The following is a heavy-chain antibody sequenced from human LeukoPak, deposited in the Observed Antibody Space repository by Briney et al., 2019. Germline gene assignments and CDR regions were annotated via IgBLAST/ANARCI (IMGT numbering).Heavy chain of an antibody. CDR2: INPNSGGT. Sequence: ASVKVSCKASGYTFTGYYMHWVRQAPGQGLEWMGWINPNSGGTNYAQKFQGRVTMTRDTSISTAYMELSRLRSDDTPVYYCARDMTTVEYYFDYWGQGTLVTVSS. D-gene: IGHD4-11*01. J-gene: IGHJ4*02. CDR3: ARDMTTVEYYFDY. CDR1: GYTFTGYY. V-gene: IGHV1-2*02.